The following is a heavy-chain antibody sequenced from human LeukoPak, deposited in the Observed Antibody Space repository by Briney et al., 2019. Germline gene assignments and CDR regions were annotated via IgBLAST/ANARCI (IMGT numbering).Heavy chain of an antibody. V-gene: IGHV4-30-4*08. CDR2: IYYSGST. CDR1: GGSISSGDYY. J-gene: IGHJ4*01. D-gene: IGHD3-9*01. Sequence: SETLSLTCTVSGGSISSGDYYWSWIRQPPGKGLEWIGYIYYSGSTYYNPSLKSRVTISVDTSKNQFSLKLTSAAAADTAVYYCARGGPITIYNDYWGHGTLVTASS. CDR3: ARGGPITIYNDY.